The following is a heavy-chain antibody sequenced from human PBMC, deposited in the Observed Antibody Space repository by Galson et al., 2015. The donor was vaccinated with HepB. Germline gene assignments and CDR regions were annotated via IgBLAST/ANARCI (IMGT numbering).Heavy chain of an antibody. Sequence: SLRLSCAASGFTFSSYGMHWVRQAPGKGLEWVAVIWYDGSNKYYADSVKGRFTISRDNSKNTLYLQMNSLRAEDTAVYYCAREAGDWYFDLWGRGTLVTVSS. CDR3: AREAGDWYFDL. CDR1: GFTFSSYG. V-gene: IGHV3-33*01. CDR2: IWYDGSNK. J-gene: IGHJ2*01.